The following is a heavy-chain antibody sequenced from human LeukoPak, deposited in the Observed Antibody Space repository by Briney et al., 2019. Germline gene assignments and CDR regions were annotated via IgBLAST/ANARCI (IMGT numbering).Heavy chain of an antibody. J-gene: IGHJ4*02. CDR2: ISYDGSNK. V-gene: IGHV3-30*04. Sequence: GGSLRLSCAASGFTFSSYSMHWVRQAPGKGLEWVAVISYDGSNKYYADSVKGRFTISRDNSKNALYLQMNSLRAEDTAVYYCARPRSSYYYGSGSYYNYWGQGTLVTVSS. CDR1: GFTFSSYS. D-gene: IGHD3-10*01. CDR3: ARPRSSYYYGSGSYYNY.